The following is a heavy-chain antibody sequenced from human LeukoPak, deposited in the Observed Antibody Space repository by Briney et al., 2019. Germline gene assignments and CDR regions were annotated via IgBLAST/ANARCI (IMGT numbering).Heavy chain of an antibody. J-gene: IGHJ3*02. CDR2: INHSGST. CDR3: ARTGGSSTMYDAFDI. Sequence: SETLSLTCTVSGGSISSSNYYWGWIRQPPGKGLEWIGEINHSGSTNYNPSLKSRVTISVDTSKNQFSLKLSSVTAADTAVYYCARTGGSSTMYDAFDIWGQGTMVTVSS. D-gene: IGHD6-6*01. CDR1: GGSISSSNYY. V-gene: IGHV4-39*07.